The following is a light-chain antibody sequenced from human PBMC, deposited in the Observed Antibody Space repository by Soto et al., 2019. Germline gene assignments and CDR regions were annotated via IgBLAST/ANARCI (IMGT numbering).Light chain of an antibody. V-gene: IGLV2-14*01. CDR1: SSDVGGYNY. Sequence: QSALTQPASVSGSPGQSITISCTGTSSDVGGYNYVSWYQQLPGKAPKLMIYEVTNRPSGVSNRFAGSRSGNTASLTISGLQAEDEADYYCTSYAGSNNYVFGTGTKLTVL. CDR2: EVT. CDR3: TSYAGSNNYV. J-gene: IGLJ1*01.